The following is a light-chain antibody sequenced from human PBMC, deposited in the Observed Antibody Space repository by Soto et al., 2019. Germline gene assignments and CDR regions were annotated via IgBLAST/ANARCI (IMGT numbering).Light chain of an antibody. Sequence: SAAAVSVSPGGRATLSCRASQSVSSYLAWYQQKPGQAPSILIYGESSRATGITDRFSGSGSGTDFILTIRRLEPDDFAVYYCQQRSNWPPTFGKGTKVDI. CDR2: GES. J-gene: IGKJ1*01. CDR3: QQRSNWPPT. V-gene: IGKV3-11*01. CDR1: QSVSSY.